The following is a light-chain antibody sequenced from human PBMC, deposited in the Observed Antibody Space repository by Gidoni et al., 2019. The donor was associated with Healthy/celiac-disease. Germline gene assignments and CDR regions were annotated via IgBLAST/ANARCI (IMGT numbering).Light chain of an antibody. CDR3: CSYAGSYTLV. CDR2: DVS. J-gene: IGLJ2*01. Sequence: QSALTQPRSVSGSPGQSATISCTGTSSDVGGYNYVSWYQQHPGKAPKLMIYDVSKRPSGGPDRFSGAKSGNTASLTISGLQAEDEADYYCCSYAGSYTLVFGGGTKLTVL. CDR1: SSDVGGYNY. V-gene: IGLV2-11*01.